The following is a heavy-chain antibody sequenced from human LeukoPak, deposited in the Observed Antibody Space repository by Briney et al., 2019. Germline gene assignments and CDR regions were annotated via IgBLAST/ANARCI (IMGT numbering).Heavy chain of an antibody. Sequence: PSETLSLTCTVSGYSISSGYYWGWIRQPPGKGLEWIGSIYYSGSTYYNPSLKSRVTISVDTSKNQFSLKLSSVTAADTVAYYCARDYEVVDYWGQGTLVTVSS. CDR2: IYYSGST. CDR3: ARDYEVVDY. CDR1: GYSISSGYY. J-gene: IGHJ4*02. D-gene: IGHD3-16*01. V-gene: IGHV4-38-2*02.